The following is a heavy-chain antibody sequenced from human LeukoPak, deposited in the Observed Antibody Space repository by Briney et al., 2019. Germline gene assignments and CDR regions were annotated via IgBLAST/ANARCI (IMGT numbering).Heavy chain of an antibody. Sequence: SETLSLTCTVSGDSISSYYWSWIRQPPGKGLEWIGYIYHSGSTNYNPSLKSRVTISADTSKDQFSLKLASVTAADTAVYYCARDGRGAEVDFWGQGTLVTVSS. J-gene: IGHJ4*02. CDR3: ARDGRGAEVDF. D-gene: IGHD3-10*01. V-gene: IGHV4-59*01. CDR1: GDSISSYY. CDR2: IYHSGST.